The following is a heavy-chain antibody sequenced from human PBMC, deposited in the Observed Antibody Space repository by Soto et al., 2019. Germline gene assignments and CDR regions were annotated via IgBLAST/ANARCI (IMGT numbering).Heavy chain of an antibody. Sequence: SETRSLACAVYGGSFIGYYFSLIRHAPGRWLHWIGEINHTVSTNYNPSLKTRVTISVDTSKNQLSLNLSSVTVSDRALYYSRRFRARPDAWSRTRSSEMDTWRQRTMD. J-gene: IGHJ6*03. CDR2: INHTVST. V-gene: IGHV4-34*01. CDR3: RRFRARPDAWSRTRSSEMDTWRQRTMD. D-gene: IGHD2-2*01. CDR1: GGSFIGYY.